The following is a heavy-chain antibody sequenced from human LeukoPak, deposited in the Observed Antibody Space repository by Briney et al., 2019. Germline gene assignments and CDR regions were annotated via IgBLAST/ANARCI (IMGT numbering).Heavy chain of an antibody. J-gene: IGHJ4*02. CDR2: INPNSGGT. CDR3: ARDGTLTTATSGGDY. CDR1: GYTFTCYH. Sequence: GASVKVSCKASGYTFTCYHMHWVRQAPGQGLEWMGWINPNSGGTNYAQKFQGRVTMTRDTSISTAYMELSRLRSDDTAVYYCARDGTLTTATSGGDYWGQGTLVTVSS. V-gene: IGHV1-2*02. D-gene: IGHD4-17*01.